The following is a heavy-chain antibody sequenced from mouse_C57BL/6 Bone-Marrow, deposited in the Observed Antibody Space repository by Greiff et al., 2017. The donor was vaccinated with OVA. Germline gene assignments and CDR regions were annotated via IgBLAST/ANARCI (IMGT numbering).Heavy chain of an antibody. CDR1: GYTFTSYW. CDR3: ARSDGYSAWFAY. V-gene: IGHV1-55*01. Sequence: VQLQQSGAELVKPGASVKMSCKASGYTFTSYWITWVKQRPGQGLEWIGDIYPGSGSTNYNEKFKSKATLTVDTSSSTAYMQLSSLTSEDSAVYYCARSDGYSAWFAYWGQGTLVTVSA. J-gene: IGHJ3*01. CDR2: IYPGSGST. D-gene: IGHD2-3*01.